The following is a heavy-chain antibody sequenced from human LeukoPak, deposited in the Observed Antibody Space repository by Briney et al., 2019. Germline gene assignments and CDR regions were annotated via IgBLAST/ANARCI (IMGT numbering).Heavy chain of an antibody. D-gene: IGHD1-26*01. J-gene: IGHJ4*02. V-gene: IGHV4-31*03. CDR1: GGSITSGAQY. CDR3: ARLDNGRGAFDY. Sequence: PSETLTLTCTVSGGSITSGAQYWSWIRQHPGKGLEWIGYIYYSGSTYYNPSLKSRVTISVDTSKNQFSLNLSSVTAADTAVYYCARLDNGRGAFDYWGQGCLVSVSS. CDR2: IYYSGST.